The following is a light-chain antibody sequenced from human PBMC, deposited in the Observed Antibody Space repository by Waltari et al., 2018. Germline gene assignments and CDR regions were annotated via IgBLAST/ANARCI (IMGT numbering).Light chain of an antibody. CDR3: QQSYSTLNT. J-gene: IGKJ5*01. V-gene: IGKV1-39*01. CDR2: AAS. Sequence: DIQMTQSLSSLSASIGDRVTITCRASQSISSYLNWYQQKPGKAPKLRIYAASNLQSGVPSRFSGSGSGTDFTLTISSLHPEDFATYYCQQSYSTLNTFGQGTRLEIK. CDR1: QSISSY.